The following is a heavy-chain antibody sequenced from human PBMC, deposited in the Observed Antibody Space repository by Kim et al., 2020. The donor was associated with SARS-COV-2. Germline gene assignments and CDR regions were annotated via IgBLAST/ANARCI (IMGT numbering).Heavy chain of an antibody. CDR3: VKDDVAMYYYYGMDV. CDR2: ISSNGGST. V-gene: IGHV3-64D*09. D-gene: IGHD2-2*01. Sequence: GGSLRLSCSASGFTLSSYAMHWVRQAPGKGLEYVSAISSNGGSTYYADSVKGRFTISRDNSKNTLYLQMSSLRAEDTAVYYCVKDDVAMYYYYGMDVWGQGTTVTVSS. CDR1: GFTLSSYA. J-gene: IGHJ6*02.